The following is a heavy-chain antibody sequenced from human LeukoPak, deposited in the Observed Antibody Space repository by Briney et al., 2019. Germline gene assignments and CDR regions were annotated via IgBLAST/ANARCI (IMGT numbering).Heavy chain of an antibody. Sequence: ASVKVPCKASGYTFTDYYLHWVRQAPGQGLEWMGWINPNSGGTNYAQTFQGRVTMTRDTSITTAYLELSRLRSDDTAVYYCARIGYNHYFDCWGQGTLVTVSS. J-gene: IGHJ4*02. CDR3: ARIGYNHYFDC. V-gene: IGHV1-2*02. D-gene: IGHD1-14*01. CDR2: INPNSGGT. CDR1: GYTFTDYY.